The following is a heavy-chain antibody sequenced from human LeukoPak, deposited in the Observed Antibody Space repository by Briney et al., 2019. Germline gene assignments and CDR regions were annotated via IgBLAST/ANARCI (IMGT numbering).Heavy chain of an antibody. Sequence: GGSLRLSCAASGFPFSSYEMIWVRQAPGKGLEWVSAISGSGGSTYYADSVKGRFTFSRDNSKNTLYLQMNSLRAEDTAVYYCARHYDSSGYYYLDYWGQGTLVTVSS. D-gene: IGHD3-22*01. CDR3: ARHYDSSGYYYLDY. J-gene: IGHJ4*02. CDR2: ISGSGGST. V-gene: IGHV3-23*01. CDR1: GFPFSSYE.